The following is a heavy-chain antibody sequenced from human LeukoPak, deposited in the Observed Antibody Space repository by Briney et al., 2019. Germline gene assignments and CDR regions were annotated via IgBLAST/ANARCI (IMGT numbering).Heavy chain of an antibody. V-gene: IGHV3-23*01. D-gene: IGHD3-9*01. CDR3: AKDPPYDILTGYYDY. CDR2: ISGSGGST. J-gene: IGHJ4*02. Sequence: PGGSLRLSCAASGFTFSSYAMSWVRQAPGKGLGGVSAISGSGGSTYYADSVKGRFTISRDNSKNTLYLQMNSLRAEDTAVYYCAKDPPYDILTGYYDYWGQGTLVTVSS. CDR1: GFTFSSYA.